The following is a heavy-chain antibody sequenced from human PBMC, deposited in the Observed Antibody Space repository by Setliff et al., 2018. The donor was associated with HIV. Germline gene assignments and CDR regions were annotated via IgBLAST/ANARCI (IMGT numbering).Heavy chain of an antibody. V-gene: IGHV1-69*05. CDR1: GGTFSSYA. D-gene: IGHD2-2*01. CDR2: IIPISGTV. J-gene: IGHJ5*02. CDR3: ARDFGGYCSSMSCPGLVDP. Sequence: SVKVSCKASGGTFSSYAISWVRQAPGQGLEWMGGIIPISGTVNYAQKFWGRVTITTHESTSTAYMELSSLRSEDTAVYYCARDFGGYCSSMSCPGLVDPWGQGTLVTV.